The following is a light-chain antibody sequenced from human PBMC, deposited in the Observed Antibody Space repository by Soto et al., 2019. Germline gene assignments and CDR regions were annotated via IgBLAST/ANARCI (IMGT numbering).Light chain of an antibody. CDR2: DAS. CDR1: QSVSNY. J-gene: IGKJ4*01. V-gene: IGKV3-11*01. Sequence: EIVLTQSPATLSLSPGEGATRSCRASQSVSNYLAWYQQKSGQAPRLLISDASNRATGIPARFSGSGSGADFTLTISSLEPEDFAVYYCQQRYNWPLTFGGGTKVEI. CDR3: QQRYNWPLT.